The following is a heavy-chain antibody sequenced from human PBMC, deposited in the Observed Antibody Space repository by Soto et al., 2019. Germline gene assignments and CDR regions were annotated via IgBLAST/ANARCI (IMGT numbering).Heavy chain of an antibody. CDR1: GYTFTTYD. Sequence: ASVKVSCKASGYTFTTYDISWVRQAPGQGLEWMGRISTYNGNTNYPQSLQGRLTMTTDTSTTTAYMELRSLRSDDTAVYYCARENYDFWSGPNWFDPWGQGTLVTVSS. V-gene: IGHV1-18*01. CDR2: ISTYNGNT. CDR3: ARENYDFWSGPNWFDP. D-gene: IGHD3-3*01. J-gene: IGHJ5*02.